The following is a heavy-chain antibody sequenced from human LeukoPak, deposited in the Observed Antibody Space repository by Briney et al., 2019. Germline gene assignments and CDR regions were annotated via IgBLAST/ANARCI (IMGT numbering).Heavy chain of an antibody. D-gene: IGHD3-10*01. J-gene: IGHJ4*02. CDR3: ARKDGWFGATIDY. V-gene: IGHV1-2*02. CDR1: GYTFTGYY. CDR2: INPNSGGT. Sequence: ASVKVSCKASGYTFTGYYMHWVRQAPGQGLEWMGWINPNSGGTNYAQKFQGRVTMTRGTSISTAYMELSRLRSDDTAVYYCARKDGWFGATIDYWGQGTLVTVSS.